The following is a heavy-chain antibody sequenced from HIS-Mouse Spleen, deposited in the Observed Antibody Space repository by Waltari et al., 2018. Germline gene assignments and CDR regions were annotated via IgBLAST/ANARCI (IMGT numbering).Heavy chain of an antibody. Sequence: EVQLVESGGGLVQPGRSLRLSCAASGFTFADYAMPWVRQAPGKGLEWGSGISWNSGSIGYADSVKGRFTISRDNAKNSLYLQMNSLRAEDTALYYCAKDGRSLNYWGQGTLVTVSS. V-gene: IGHV3-9*01. CDR1: GFTFADYA. J-gene: IGHJ4*02. CDR3: AKDGRSLNY. CDR2: ISWNSGSI.